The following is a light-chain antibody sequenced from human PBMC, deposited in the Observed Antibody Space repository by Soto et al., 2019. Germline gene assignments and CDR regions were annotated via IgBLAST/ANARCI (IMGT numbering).Light chain of an antibody. CDR2: AAS. J-gene: IGKJ4*01. CDR1: QSVSRN. CDR3: QQYNEWPLT. Sequence: EIVMTQSPDTLSVSPGERATLSCRASQSVSRNLAWYQQKPGQAPRLLISAASTRATGIPARFSGSGSGTEFTLTISSLQSEDPVVYYCQQYNEWPLTFGGGTKVDIK. V-gene: IGKV3-15*01.